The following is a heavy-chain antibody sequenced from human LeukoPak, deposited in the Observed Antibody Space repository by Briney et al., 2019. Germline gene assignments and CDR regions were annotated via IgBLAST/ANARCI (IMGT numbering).Heavy chain of an antibody. J-gene: IGHJ6*02. CDR2: FDPEDGET. CDR1: GYTLTELS. D-gene: IGHD2-2*01. CDR3: ATSLPFPAAMVYYYYYGMDV. Sequence: ASVKVSCKVSGYTLTELSMHWVRQAPGKGLEWMGGFDPEDGETIYTQKFQGRVTMTEDTSTDTAYMELSSLRSEDTAVYYCATSLPFPAAMVYYYYYGMDVWGQGTTVTVSS. V-gene: IGHV1-24*01.